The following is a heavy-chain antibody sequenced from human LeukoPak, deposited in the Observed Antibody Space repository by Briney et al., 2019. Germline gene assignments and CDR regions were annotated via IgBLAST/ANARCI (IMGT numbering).Heavy chain of an antibody. CDR3: AKTPEYRRTSYFDY. CDR1: GSTFSSYA. J-gene: IGHJ4*02. CDR2: ISGSGGTT. V-gene: IGHV3-23*01. Sequence: GGSLRLSCAASGSTFSSYAMGWVRQAPGKGLEWVSAISGSGGTTYYADSVKGWFTISRDNSKNTLYLQMNSLRAEDTAVYYCAKTPEYRRTSYFDYWGQGTLVTVSS. D-gene: IGHD2-2*01.